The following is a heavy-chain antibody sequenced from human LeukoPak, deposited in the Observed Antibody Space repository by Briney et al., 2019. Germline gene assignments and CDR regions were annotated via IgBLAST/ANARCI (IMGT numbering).Heavy chain of an antibody. Sequence: ASVKVSCKASGYTFTGYYMHWVRQAPGQGLEWMGWINPNSGGTNYAQKFQGRVTMTRDTSISTAYMELSRLRSDDTAVYYCARGAATVTSYYYYYMDVWGKGTTVTVSS. J-gene: IGHJ6*03. CDR1: GYTFTGYY. V-gene: IGHV1-2*02. CDR3: ARGAATVTSYYYYYMDV. CDR2: INPNSGGT. D-gene: IGHD4-11*01.